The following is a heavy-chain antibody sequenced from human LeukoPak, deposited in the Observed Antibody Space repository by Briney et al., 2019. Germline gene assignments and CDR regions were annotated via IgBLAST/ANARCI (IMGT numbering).Heavy chain of an antibody. Sequence: ASVKVSCKASGGTFSSYAISWVRQAPGQGLEWMGWINTNTGNPTYAQGFTGRFVFSLDASVSTAYLQINSLKSEDTAVYYCARGRRVATIRGYYFDYWGQGTLVTVSS. CDR1: GGTFSSYA. CDR3: ARGRRVATIRGYYFDY. J-gene: IGHJ4*02. D-gene: IGHD5-12*01. V-gene: IGHV7-4-1*02. CDR2: INTNTGNP.